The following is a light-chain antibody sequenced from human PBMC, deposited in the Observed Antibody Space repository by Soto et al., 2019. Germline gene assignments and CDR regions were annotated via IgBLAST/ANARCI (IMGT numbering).Light chain of an antibody. J-gene: IGKJ5*01. CDR2: AAS. V-gene: IGKV1-39*01. CDR1: QSISSY. Sequence: DIQMTQSPSSLPASVGDRVTITFLASQSISSYLNWYQQKPGKAPKLLIYAASSLQSGVPSRFSGSGSGTDFTLTISSLQPEDFATYYCQQSYSTPHTFGQGTRLEIK. CDR3: QQSYSTPHT.